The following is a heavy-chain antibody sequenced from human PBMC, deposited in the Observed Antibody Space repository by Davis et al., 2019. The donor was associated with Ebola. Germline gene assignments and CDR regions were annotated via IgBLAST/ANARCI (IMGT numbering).Heavy chain of an antibody. D-gene: IGHD1-26*01. CDR2: IIPIFGTA. J-gene: IGHJ4*02. Sequence: AASVKVSCKASGGTFSSYAISWVRQAPGQGLEWMGGIIPIFGTANYAQKFQGRVTITADESTSTAYMELSSLRSEDTAVYYCAREEGLLNYFDYWGQGTLVTVYS. CDR1: GGTFSSYA. CDR3: AREEGLLNYFDY. V-gene: IGHV1-69*13.